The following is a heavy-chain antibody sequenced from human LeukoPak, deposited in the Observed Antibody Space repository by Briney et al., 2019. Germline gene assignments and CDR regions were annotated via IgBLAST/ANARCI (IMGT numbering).Heavy chain of an antibody. J-gene: IGHJ4*02. CDR1: GFTFSSYG. V-gene: IGHV3-30*02. Sequence: GGSLRLSCAASGFTFSSYGIHWVRQAPGKGLEWVTFIQYDGSDIFYADSVRGRFTISRDNSKNTVYLQMNSLTTEDTAVYFCAQDVPIERVPGFGPGYWGQGTLVTVST. CDR3: AQDVPIERVPGFGPGY. CDR2: IQYDGSDI. D-gene: IGHD3-16*01.